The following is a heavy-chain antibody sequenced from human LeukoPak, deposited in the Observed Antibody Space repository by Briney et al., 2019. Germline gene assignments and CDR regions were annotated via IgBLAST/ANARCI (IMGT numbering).Heavy chain of an antibody. D-gene: IGHD3-22*01. Sequence: PSETLSLTCTVSGGSISSYYWSWIRQPAGKGLEWIGRIYTSGSTNYNPSLKSRVTMSVDTSKNQFSLKLSSVTAADTAVYYCARGYYYESSGYYPLDNWFDPWGQGTLVTVSS. CDR3: ARGYYYESSGYYPLDNWFDP. V-gene: IGHV4-4*07. CDR1: GGSISSYY. J-gene: IGHJ5*02. CDR2: IYTSGST.